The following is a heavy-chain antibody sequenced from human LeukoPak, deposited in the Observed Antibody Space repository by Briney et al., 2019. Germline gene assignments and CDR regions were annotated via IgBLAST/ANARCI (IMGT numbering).Heavy chain of an antibody. V-gene: IGHV4-59*08. CDR3: ARRPRAGNFDY. Sequence: SETLSLTCAVYGVSFSGYYWSWIRQSPGEGLEWIGYIYYSGSTNYNPSLKSRVTISVDTSKNQFSLKLSSVTAADTAVYYCARRPRAGNFDYWGQGTLVTVSS. CDR2: IYYSGST. CDR1: GVSFSGYY. J-gene: IGHJ4*02.